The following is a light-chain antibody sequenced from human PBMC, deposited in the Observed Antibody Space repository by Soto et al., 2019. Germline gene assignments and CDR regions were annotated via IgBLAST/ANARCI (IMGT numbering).Light chain of an antibody. CDR3: QQCYSTPWT. V-gene: IGKV1-39*01. CDR2: AAS. J-gene: IGKJ1*01. CDR1: QLISSY. Sequence: DIQMTQSPSSLSASVGDRVTITCRASQLISSYLNWYQQTPGQAPNLLIYAASTLQSGVPSRFSGSGSGTDFTLTISSLQPEDFATYYCQQCYSTPWTFGQGTRVDIK.